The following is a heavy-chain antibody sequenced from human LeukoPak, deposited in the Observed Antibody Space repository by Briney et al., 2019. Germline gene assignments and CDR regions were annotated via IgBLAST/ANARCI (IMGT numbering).Heavy chain of an antibody. CDR3: ARGSTSNSIDY. CDR2: ISSSSSYI. Sequence: GGSLRLSCAASGFTFSSYSMNWVRQAPGKGLEWVSSISSSSSYIYYADSVKGRFTISRDDAKNSPYLQMNSLRADDTAVYYCARGSTSNSIDYWGQGTLVTVSP. V-gene: IGHV3-21*01. D-gene: IGHD4-11*01. J-gene: IGHJ4*02. CDR1: GFTFSSYS.